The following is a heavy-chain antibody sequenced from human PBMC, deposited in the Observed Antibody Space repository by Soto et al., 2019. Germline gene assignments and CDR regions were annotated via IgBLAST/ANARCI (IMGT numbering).Heavy chain of an antibody. V-gene: IGHV3-48*01. CDR2: ISSSSQNI. CDR3: ARDQSRGQVFYYYMDV. D-gene: IGHD3-10*01. J-gene: IGHJ6*03. Sequence: EVQLVESGGGLVQPGGSLRLSCAASEFTFSTYAMNWVRQAPGKGLEWLSYISSSSQNIRYADSVKVRFTISRDNAKNSLYLQMNSLRAEDTAVYYCARDQSRGQVFYYYMDVWGKGTTVTVSS. CDR1: EFTFSTYA.